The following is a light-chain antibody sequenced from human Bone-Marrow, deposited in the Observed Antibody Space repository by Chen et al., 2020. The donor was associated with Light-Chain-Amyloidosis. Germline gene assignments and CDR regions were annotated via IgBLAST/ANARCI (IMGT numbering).Light chain of an antibody. Sequence: QSALTPPASVSGSPGQSFPISCTGTSSDVGGYNYVSWYQQHPGKAPKLMIFDVSNRPSGVSSRFSGSKSGNTASLTISGLQAEDEADYYCSSYTSSSRWVFGGGTKLTVL. CDR2: DVS. CDR1: SSDVGGYNY. CDR3: SSYTSSSRWV. V-gene: IGLV2-14*01. J-gene: IGLJ3*02.